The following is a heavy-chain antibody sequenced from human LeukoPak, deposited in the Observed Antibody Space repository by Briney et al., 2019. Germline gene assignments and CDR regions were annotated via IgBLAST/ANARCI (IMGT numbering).Heavy chain of an antibody. J-gene: IGHJ1*01. CDR3: ARGARITIFGVVGFQH. CDR2: INPSGGST. Sequence: ASVKVSCKASGYTFTSYYMHWVRQAPGQGLEWMGIINPSGGSTSYAQKFQGRVTMTRDTSTSTVYMELSSLRSEDTAVYYCARGARITIFGVVGFQHWGQGTLVTVSS. D-gene: IGHD3-3*01. CDR1: GYTFTSYY. V-gene: IGHV1-46*03.